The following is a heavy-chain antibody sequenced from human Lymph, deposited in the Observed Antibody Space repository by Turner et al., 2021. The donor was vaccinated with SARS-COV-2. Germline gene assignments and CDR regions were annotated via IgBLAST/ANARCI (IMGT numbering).Heavy chain of an antibody. Sequence: EVQPVETGGGLIQPGESLGRSCAASGFIVSRNYMNWVRQAPVKGLEWVSVIYSGGPTYSADSVKGRFTISRDNSKYTLYLQMNSLRVEDTAVNYRARDLGTYGMDVWGQGTTVTVSS. J-gene: IGHJ6*02. V-gene: IGHV3-53*02. CDR1: GFIVSRNY. CDR3: ARDLGTYGMDV. CDR2: IYSGGPT. D-gene: IGHD6-13*01.